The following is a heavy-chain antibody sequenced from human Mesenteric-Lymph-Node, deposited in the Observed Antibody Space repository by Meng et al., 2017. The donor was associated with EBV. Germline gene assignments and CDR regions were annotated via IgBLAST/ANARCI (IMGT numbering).Heavy chain of an antibody. V-gene: IGHV4-31*03. CDR2: IYYSGST. CDR3: ARDSGITVTNSFDY. J-gene: IGHJ4*02. D-gene: IGHD1-20*01. Sequence: VQLQEAGPGLVKPSQTLSLTCTVSGGSISSGGFYWSWIRQHPGKGLEWIGYIYYSGSTYYNPSLRSRVAISIDTSKNQFSLKLTSVTAADTAVYYCARDSGITVTNSFDYWGQGALVTVSS. CDR1: GGSISSGGFY.